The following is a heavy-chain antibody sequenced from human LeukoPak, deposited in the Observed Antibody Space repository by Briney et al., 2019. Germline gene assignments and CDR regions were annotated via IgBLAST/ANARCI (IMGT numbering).Heavy chain of an antibody. CDR3: VRSCSSGSCYGYKDY. V-gene: IGHV3-74*01. D-gene: IGHD2-2*01. Sequence: GGSLRLSCATSGFTFSSYWMHWVRQVPGKGLVWVSRVNGDGTSTSYADSVQGLFTISRDNAKNTLYLYMNSLRGDDTAIYFCVRSCSSGSCYGYKDYWGQGTLVTVSS. CDR1: GFTFSSYW. J-gene: IGHJ4*02. CDR2: VNGDGTST.